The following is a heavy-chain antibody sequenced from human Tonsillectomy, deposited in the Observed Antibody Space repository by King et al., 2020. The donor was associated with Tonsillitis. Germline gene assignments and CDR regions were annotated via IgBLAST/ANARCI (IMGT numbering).Heavy chain of an antibody. J-gene: IGHJ4*02. CDR2: INQDGSGK. Sequence: VQLVESGGGLVQPGGSLRLSCAASGFTFGSSWMSWVRQTPGKGLEWVANINQDGSGKYYVDSVRGRFTISSDNAKNSLYLQMDSLRVEDTAVYYCARDRSRGSGWEFFDYWGQGTLVTVSS. CDR3: ARDRSRGSGWEFFDY. V-gene: IGHV3-7*03. D-gene: IGHD6-19*01. CDR1: GFTFGSSW.